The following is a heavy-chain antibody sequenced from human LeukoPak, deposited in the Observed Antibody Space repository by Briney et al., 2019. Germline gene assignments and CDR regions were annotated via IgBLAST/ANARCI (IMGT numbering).Heavy chain of an antibody. V-gene: IGHV1-2*06. D-gene: IGHD6-13*01. Sequence: GASVKVSCKASGYTFTGYYMHWVRQAPGQGLEWMGRINPNSGGTNYAQKFRGRVTMTRDTSISTAYMELSRLRSDDTAVYYCARVPAGYSSSWYTGKFDIWGQGTMVTVTS. CDR2: INPNSGGT. CDR1: GYTFTGYY. CDR3: ARVPAGYSSSWYTGKFDI. J-gene: IGHJ3*02.